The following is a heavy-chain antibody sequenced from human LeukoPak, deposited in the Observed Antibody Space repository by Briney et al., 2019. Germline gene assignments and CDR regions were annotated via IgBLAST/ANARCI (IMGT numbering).Heavy chain of an antibody. CDR2: INPNSGGT. CDR1: GYTFTGYH. Sequence: ASVKVSCKASGYTFTGYHMHWVRQAPGQGLEWMGWINPNSGGTNYAQKFQGRVTMTRDTSISTAYMELSRLRSDDTAVYYCARARDIVVVPAAIPAGYWFDPWGQGTLVTVSS. CDR3: ARARDIVVVPAAIPAGYWFDP. J-gene: IGHJ5*02. V-gene: IGHV1-2*02. D-gene: IGHD2-2*01.